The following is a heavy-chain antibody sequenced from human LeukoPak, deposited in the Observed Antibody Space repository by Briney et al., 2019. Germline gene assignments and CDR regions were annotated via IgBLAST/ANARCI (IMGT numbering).Heavy chain of an antibody. D-gene: IGHD1-26*01. J-gene: IGHJ4*02. CDR2: IRDSGSST. CDR1: GFTFSSYA. V-gene: IGHV3-23*01. CDR3: AKYGPQDSGSSHFDY. Sequence: GGSLRLSCAASGFTFSSYAMSWVRQAPGKGLEWVSAIRDSGSSTHYADSVKGRFTTSRGNSKNTLFLQMNSLRAEDTAIYYCAKYGPQDSGSSHFDYWGQGALVTVSS.